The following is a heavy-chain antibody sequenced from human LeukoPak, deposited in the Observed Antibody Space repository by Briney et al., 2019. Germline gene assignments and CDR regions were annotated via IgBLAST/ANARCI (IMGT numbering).Heavy chain of an antibody. V-gene: IGHV3-74*01. CDR3: ARGNAHAFDI. J-gene: IGHJ3*02. CDR1: GFTFDDYA. Sequence: GGSLRLSCAASGFTFDDYAMHWVRQAPGKGLVWVSRINSDGSGISYAGSVKGRFTISRDNAKNTLYLQMNSLKAEDTAVYYCARGNAHAFDIWGQGTMVTVSS. CDR2: INSDGSGI.